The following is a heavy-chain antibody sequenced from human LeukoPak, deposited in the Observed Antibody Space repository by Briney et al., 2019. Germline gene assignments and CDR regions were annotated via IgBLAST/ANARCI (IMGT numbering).Heavy chain of an antibody. CDR3: ARARGPVVPAYRYFDY. CDR1: GFTFSSYA. CDR2: INHSGST. J-gene: IGHJ4*02. V-gene: IGHV4-34*01. D-gene: IGHD2-2*01. Sequence: GSLRLSCAASGFTFSSYAMSWVRQPPGKGLEWIGEINHSGSTNYNPSLKSRVTISVDTSKNQFSLKLSSVTAADTAVYYCARARGPVVPAYRYFDYWGQGTLVPVSS.